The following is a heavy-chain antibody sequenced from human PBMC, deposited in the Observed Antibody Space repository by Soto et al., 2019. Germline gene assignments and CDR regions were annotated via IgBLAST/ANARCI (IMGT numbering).Heavy chain of an antibody. Sequence: QEQLVQSGGGVVQPGRSLRLSCAASGFKFNSYGMHWVRQAPGKGLEWVAVIRYDGSDTSYGDSVKGRFTSSRDNSNNTLHMQMSSLRVDDTAVYYCARDRFGGTEGTNWLDPWGQGSLVTLSS. CDR1: GFKFNSYG. CDR2: IRYDGSDT. V-gene: IGHV3-33*01. D-gene: IGHD3-10*01. CDR3: ARDRFGGTEGTNWLDP. J-gene: IGHJ5*02.